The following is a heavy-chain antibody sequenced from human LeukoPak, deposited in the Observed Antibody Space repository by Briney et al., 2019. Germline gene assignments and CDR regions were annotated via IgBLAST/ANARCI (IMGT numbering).Heavy chain of an antibody. Sequence: SETLSVTCTVPVGSISNYYWACIRQPPGQGREWIGYIYYSGSSNYNPSLKSRMTISVDTSMNQFSLRLSSVTAADTAVYYCARLDRNGYNFLDYWGQGTLVTVSS. CDR2: IYYSGSS. J-gene: IGHJ4*02. CDR3: ARLDRNGYNFLDY. CDR1: VGSISNYY. V-gene: IGHV4-59*08. D-gene: IGHD5-24*01.